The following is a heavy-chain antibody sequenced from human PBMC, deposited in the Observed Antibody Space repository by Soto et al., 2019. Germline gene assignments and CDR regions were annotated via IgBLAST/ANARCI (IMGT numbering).Heavy chain of an antibody. CDR2: ISGSGGST. CDR3: AKVGRSGIEMASGGADARFDY. CDR1: GFTFSSYA. V-gene: IGHV3-23*01. J-gene: IGHJ4*02. Sequence: GGSLRLSCAASGFTFSSYAMSWVRQAPGKGLEWVSAISGSGGSTYYADSVKGRFTISRDNSKNTLYLQMNSLRAEDTAVYYCAKVGRSGIEMASGGADARFDYWGQGTLVTVSS. D-gene: IGHD1-26*01.